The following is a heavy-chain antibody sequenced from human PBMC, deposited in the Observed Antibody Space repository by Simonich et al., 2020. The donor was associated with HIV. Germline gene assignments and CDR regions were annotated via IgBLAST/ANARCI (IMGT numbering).Heavy chain of an antibody. CDR3: ARGADYNYGYVGFDY. V-gene: IGHV4-38-2*01. J-gene: IGHJ4*02. D-gene: IGHD3-16*01. Sequence: QVQLQESGPGLVKPSETLSLTCAVSGSSISSGYYWGWVRQPPGKDLEWMGKFYSSGNTYYNPSLKSRLSISIDTSRNQVSLKLSSVTAADTAVYYCARGADYNYGYVGFDYWGQGTLVTVSS. CDR1: GSSISSGYY. CDR2: FYSSGNT.